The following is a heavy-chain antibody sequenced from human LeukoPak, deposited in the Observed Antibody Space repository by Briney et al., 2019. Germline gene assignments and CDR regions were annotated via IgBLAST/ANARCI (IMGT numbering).Heavy chain of an antibody. CDR1: GGSISSNSYY. CDR2: IYYSGTT. D-gene: IGHD3-10*01. Sequence: SETLSLTCTVSGGSISSNSYYCSWVRHHPGKGLEWIGSIYYSGTTYSNPSLKSRLIMSLNTSMTQFALKLTSVTAADTAVYYDATGGFGPFEAWRQGMLVAVSS. CDR3: ATGGFGPFEA. J-gene: IGHJ5*02. V-gene: IGHV4-31*03.